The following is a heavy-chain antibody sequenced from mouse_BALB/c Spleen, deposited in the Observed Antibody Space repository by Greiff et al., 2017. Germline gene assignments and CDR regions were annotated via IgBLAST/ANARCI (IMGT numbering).Heavy chain of an antibody. CDR3: ARWGNSYYFDY. V-gene: IGHV1-55*01. CDR2: IYPGSGST. CDR1: GYNFTSYW. D-gene: IGHD2-1*01. J-gene: IGHJ2*01. Sequence: VQLQQSGAELVKPGTSVKLSCKASGYNFTSYWINWVKLRPGQGLEWIGDIYPGSGSTNYNEKFKSKATLTVDTSSSTAYMQLSSLASEDSALYYCARWGNSYYFDYWGQGTTLTVSS.